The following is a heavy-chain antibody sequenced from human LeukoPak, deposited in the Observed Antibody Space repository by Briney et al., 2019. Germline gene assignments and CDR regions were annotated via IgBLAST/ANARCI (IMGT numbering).Heavy chain of an antibody. V-gene: IGHV3-21*01. J-gene: IGHJ4*02. CDR3: ARDSSVDTAFDY. CDR2: ISSSSSYI. D-gene: IGHD5-18*01. Sequence: PGGSLRLSCAASGFTFSSYSMNWVRQAPGKGLEWVSSISSSSSYIYYADSVKGRFTISRDNAKNTLYLQMNSLRAEDTAVYYCARDSSVDTAFDYWGQGTLVTVSS. CDR1: GFTFSSYS.